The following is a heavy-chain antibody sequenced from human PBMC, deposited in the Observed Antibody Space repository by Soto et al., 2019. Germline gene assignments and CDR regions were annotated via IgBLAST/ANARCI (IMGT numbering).Heavy chain of an antibody. V-gene: IGHV3-23*01. CDR1: GFTFSSYA. D-gene: IGHD3-10*01. CDR2: ISGSGGST. CDR3: AKTGTGIPDYYGSGSYLRGDWFDP. Sequence: GGSLRLSCAASGFTFSSYAMSWVRQAPGKGLEWVSAISGSGGSTYYADSVKGRFTISRDNSKNTLYLQMNSLRAEDTAVYYCAKTGTGIPDYYGSGSYLRGDWFDPWGQGTLVTVSS. J-gene: IGHJ5*02.